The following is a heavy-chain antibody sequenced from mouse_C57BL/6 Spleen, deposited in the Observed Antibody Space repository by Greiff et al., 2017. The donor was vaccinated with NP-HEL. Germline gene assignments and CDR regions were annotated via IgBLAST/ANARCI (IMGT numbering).Heavy chain of an antibody. CDR2: INPNNGGT. D-gene: IGHD1-1*01. J-gene: IGHJ2*01. Sequence: EVQLQQSGPELVKPGASVKMSCKASGYTFTDYNMHWVKQSHGKSLEWIGYINPNNGGTSYNQKFKARATLTVNKSSSTAYMELRSLTSEDSAVYYCARFITTVVAKDYWGQGTTLTVSS. CDR1: GYTFTDYN. CDR3: ARFITTVVAKDY. V-gene: IGHV1-22*01.